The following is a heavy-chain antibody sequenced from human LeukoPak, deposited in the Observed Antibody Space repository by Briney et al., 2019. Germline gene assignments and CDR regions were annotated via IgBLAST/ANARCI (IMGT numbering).Heavy chain of an antibody. CDR1: GGSISTTNW. CDR3: AREGGPYRPLDY. J-gene: IGHJ4*02. V-gene: IGHV4-4*02. CDR2: VHLSGRT. Sequence: PSETLSPTCGVSGGSISTTNWWTWVRQPPGEGLEWIGEVHLSGRTHYNPSLESRVTMSVDMSENHISLRLTSVTAADTAVYYCAREGGPYRPLDYSGQGTLVTVSS.